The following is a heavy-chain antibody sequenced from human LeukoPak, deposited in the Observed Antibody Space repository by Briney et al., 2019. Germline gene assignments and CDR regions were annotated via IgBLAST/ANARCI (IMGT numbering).Heavy chain of an antibody. CDR2: ISGSGGST. Sequence: GGSLRLSCAASGFIFSSYAMSWVRQAPGKGLEWVSTISGSGGSTYYADSVKGRFTISRDNSKNTVYLQMNSLRAEDTAVYYCAKDRSFTNDVCHGDFDYWCQGTLVTVSS. V-gene: IGHV3-23*01. D-gene: IGHD2-8*01. CDR1: GFIFSSYA. J-gene: IGHJ4*02. CDR3: AKDRSFTNDVCHGDFDY.